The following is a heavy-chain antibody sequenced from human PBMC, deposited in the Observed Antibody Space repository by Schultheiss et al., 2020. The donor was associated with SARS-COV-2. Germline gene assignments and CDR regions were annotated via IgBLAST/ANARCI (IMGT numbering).Heavy chain of an antibody. Sequence: GGSLRLSCAASGFTFSTYGMHWVRQAPGKGLEWVSYMSGSPSGSTIYYADSVKGRFTISRDNSKNSLYLQMNSLRAEDTAVYYCAKEVNHYYYFAMDVWGQGTTVTVSS. CDR2: MSGSPSGSTI. J-gene: IGHJ6*02. V-gene: IGHV3-48*01. CDR1: GFTFSTYG. CDR3: AKEVNHYYYFAMDV.